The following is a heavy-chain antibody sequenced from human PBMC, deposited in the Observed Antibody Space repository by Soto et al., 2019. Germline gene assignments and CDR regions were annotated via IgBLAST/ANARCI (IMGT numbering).Heavy chain of an antibody. Sequence: EVQLVESGGGLVQPGGSLRLSCAASGFTFSSYWMSWVRQAPGKGLEWVANIKQDGSGKYYVDSVKGRFTISRDNAKNELYLKMNSLKAEDTAVYYCAGDVGGARPNAFDNWGQGTMVTVSS. V-gene: IGHV3-7*05. CDR2: IKQDGSGK. CDR3: AGDVGGARPNAFDN. J-gene: IGHJ3*02. D-gene: IGHD3-16*01. CDR1: GFTFSSYW.